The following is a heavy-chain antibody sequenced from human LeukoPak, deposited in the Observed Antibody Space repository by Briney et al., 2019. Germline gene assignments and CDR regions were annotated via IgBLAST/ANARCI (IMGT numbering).Heavy chain of an antibody. CDR2: ICVYNGNT. V-gene: IGHV1-18*01. CDR3: ARGLGVVTAQSEQPKPRYFDL. D-gene: IGHD2-21*02. J-gene: IGHJ2*01. CDR1: GYTFIIYS. Sequence: ASVKLSCTASGYTFIIYSISWVRQAPGQGQEWMGGICVYNGNTNYAQNLQGRVTMNTDTSTSTAYMELRSLRSDDTAVYYCARGLGVVTAQSEQPKPRYFDLWGRGTQVTVSS.